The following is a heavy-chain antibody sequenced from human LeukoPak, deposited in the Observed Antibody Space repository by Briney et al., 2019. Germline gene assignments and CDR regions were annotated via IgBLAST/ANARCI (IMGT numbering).Heavy chain of an antibody. CDR3: ARARSRITFGGIRHAFDI. D-gene: IGHD3-16*01. Sequence: GASVKVSCKASGGTFSSYAMNWVRRAPGQGLEWVARIIPLLGITNHAQKLQGRVTVTADTSTNTAYMELTSLISDDTAVYYCARARSRITFGGIRHAFDIWGQGTLVTVSS. CDR1: GGTFSSYA. J-gene: IGHJ3*02. CDR2: IIPLLGIT. V-gene: IGHV1-69*04.